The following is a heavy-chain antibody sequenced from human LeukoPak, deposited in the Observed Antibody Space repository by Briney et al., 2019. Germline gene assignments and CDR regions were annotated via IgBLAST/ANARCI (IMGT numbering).Heavy chain of an antibody. CDR1: GFTFSSHG. Sequence: PGRSLRLYCAASGFTFSSHGIHWVRQAPGKGLEWVALISYDGSNKYYVDSAKGRFTISRDNSKNTLYLQMNSLRTEDTAVYYCAKTSEEWLHDGYYFDYWGQGTLVTVSS. J-gene: IGHJ4*02. CDR3: AKTSEEWLHDGYYFDY. D-gene: IGHD3-3*01. CDR2: ISYDGSNK. V-gene: IGHV3-30*18.